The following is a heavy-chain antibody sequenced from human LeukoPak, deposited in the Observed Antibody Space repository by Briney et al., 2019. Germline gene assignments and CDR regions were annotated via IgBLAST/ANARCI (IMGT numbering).Heavy chain of an antibody. D-gene: IGHD1-1*01. CDR2: IKQDGSEK. CDR1: GFTFSSYW. CDR3: ARLSGTKPSDAFDI. Sequence: GGSLRLSCAASGFTFSSYWMSWVRQAPGKGLEWVANIKQDGSEKYYVDSVKGRFTISRDNAKNSLYLQMNSLRAEDTAVYYCARLSGTKPSDAFDIWGQGTMVTVSS. V-gene: IGHV3-7*01. J-gene: IGHJ3*02.